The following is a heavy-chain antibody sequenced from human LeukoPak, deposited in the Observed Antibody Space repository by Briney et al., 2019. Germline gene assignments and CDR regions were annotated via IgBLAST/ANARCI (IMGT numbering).Heavy chain of an antibody. D-gene: IGHD3-22*01. V-gene: IGHV4-4*07. Sequence: SETLSLTCAVYGGSFSGYYWSWIRQPAGKGLEWIGRIYTSGSTNYNPSLKSRVTMSVDTSKNQFSLKLSSVTAADTAVYYCARDPGYDSSGRGLYYYCYMDVWGKGTTVTVSS. CDR1: GGSFSGYY. J-gene: IGHJ6*03. CDR3: ARDPGYDSSGRGLYYYCYMDV. CDR2: IYTSGST.